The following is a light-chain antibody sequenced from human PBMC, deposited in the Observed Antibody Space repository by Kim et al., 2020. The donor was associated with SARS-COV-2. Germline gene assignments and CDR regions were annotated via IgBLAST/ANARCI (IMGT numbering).Light chain of an antibody. CDR1: IGFF. Sequence: IGFFLNWYHHKPGKAPNLLIYDTSKLEDGVPSMFSGSGSGTHFTLTITSLQPEDFGTYYCQQFNDFLLTFGGGTKVDIK. V-gene: IGKV1-33*01. CDR3: QQFNDFLLT. CDR2: DTS. J-gene: IGKJ4*01.